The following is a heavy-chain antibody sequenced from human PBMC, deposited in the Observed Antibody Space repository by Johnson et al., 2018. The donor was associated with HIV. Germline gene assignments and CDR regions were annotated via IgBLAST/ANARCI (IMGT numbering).Heavy chain of an antibody. CDR1: GFTVSSNY. CDR3: ARDGESQQLPLGDAFDF. V-gene: IGHV3-66*01. Sequence: EQLVESGGGLVQSGGSLRLSCGASGFTVSSNYMNWVRQAPGKGLEWVSVIYSGGSTYYADSVKGRFTISRDNSKNTLYLQMNSLGVDDTAVYYCARDGESQQLPLGDAFDFWGQGTMVTVSS. D-gene: IGHD6-13*01. CDR2: IYSGGST. J-gene: IGHJ3*01.